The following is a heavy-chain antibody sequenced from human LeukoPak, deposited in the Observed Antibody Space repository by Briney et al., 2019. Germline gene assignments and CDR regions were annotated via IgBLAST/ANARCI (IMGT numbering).Heavy chain of an antibody. CDR1: GGSFSGYY. D-gene: IGHD5-12*01. Sequence: TSETLSLTCAVYGGSFSGYYWSWIRQPPGKGLAWIGRIYTSGSTNYNPSLRSRVTISVDTSKNRFSLKLSSVTAADTAVYYCARSDIVATVIDYWGQGTLVTVSS. CDR2: IYTSGST. V-gene: IGHV4-59*10. CDR3: ARSDIVATVIDY. J-gene: IGHJ4*02.